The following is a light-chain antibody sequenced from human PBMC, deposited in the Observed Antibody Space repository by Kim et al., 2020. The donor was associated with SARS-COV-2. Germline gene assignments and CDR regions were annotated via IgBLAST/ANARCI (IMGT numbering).Light chain of an antibody. CDR1: QSITSW. J-gene: IGKJ1*01. CDR2: KAS. V-gene: IGKV1-5*03. CDR3: QQYSSCCT. Sequence: SASVGARVTITCRASQSITSWLAWYQQKPGKAPKLLIYKASSLQSWVPSRFSGSGSGTEFTLTISSLQPDDFATYYCQQYSSCCTFGQGTKVDIK.